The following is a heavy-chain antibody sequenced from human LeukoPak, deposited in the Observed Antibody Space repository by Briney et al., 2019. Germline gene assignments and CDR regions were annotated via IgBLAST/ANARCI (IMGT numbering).Heavy chain of an antibody. CDR1: GFTFSSYS. D-gene: IGHD3-22*01. V-gene: IGHV3-48*04. J-gene: IGHJ3*02. Sequence: GGSLRLSCAASGFTFSSYSMNWVRQAPGKGLEWVSYISSSGSSIYYADSVKGRFTISRDNAKNSLYLQMNSLGAEDTAVYYCATNGDYYDSSGYFDAFDIWGQGTMVTVSS. CDR3: ATNGDYYDSSGYFDAFDI. CDR2: ISSSGSSI.